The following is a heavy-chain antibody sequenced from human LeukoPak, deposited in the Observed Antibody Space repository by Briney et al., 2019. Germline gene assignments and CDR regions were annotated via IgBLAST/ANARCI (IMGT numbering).Heavy chain of an antibody. CDR2: ISGSGGNT. CDR1: GFTFSSYA. V-gene: IGHV3-23*01. D-gene: IGHD4-17*01. CDR3: AKDLYGDYDLDC. Sequence: GGSLRLSCAASGFTFSSYAMSWVRHAPGKGLEWVSVISGSGGNTYYADSVKGRFTISRDNSKNTLYLQLNSLRAEDTAVYYCAKDLYGDYDLDCWGQGTLVTVSS. J-gene: IGHJ4*02.